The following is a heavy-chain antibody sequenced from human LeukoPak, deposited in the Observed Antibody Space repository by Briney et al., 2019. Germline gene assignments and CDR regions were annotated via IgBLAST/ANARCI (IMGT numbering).Heavy chain of an antibody. V-gene: IGHV3-74*01. CDR3: ARVDDILTGYGMD. CDR2: INTDGSST. CDR1: GFTFSSYW. J-gene: IGHJ4*02. Sequence: GGSLRLSCAASGFTFSSYWMHWVRQAPGKGLVWVSRINTDGSSTSYADSVKGQFTISRDNAKNSLYLQMNSLRAEDTAVYYCARVDDILTGYGMDWGQGTLVTVSS. D-gene: IGHD3-9*01.